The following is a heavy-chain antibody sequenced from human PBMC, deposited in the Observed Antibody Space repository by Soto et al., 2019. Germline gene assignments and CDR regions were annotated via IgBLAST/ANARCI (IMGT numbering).Heavy chain of an antibody. CDR3: TKKGGGTFPFDP. CDR2: ISHRSGST. Sequence: ASVKVSCRASVYNFIYDYIHWVRHAPGQGLEWMGWISHRSGSTNYSQKFLGRVTITSDTSTSTAYMELTSLRYDDTAAYYCTKKGGGTFPFDPCGQGTRVPVSS. V-gene: IGHV1-2*02. D-gene: IGHD3-16*01. J-gene: IGHJ5*02. CDR1: VYNFIYDY.